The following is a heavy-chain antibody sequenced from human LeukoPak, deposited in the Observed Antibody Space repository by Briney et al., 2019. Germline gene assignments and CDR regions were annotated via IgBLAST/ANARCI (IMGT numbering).Heavy chain of an antibody. J-gene: IGHJ4*02. CDR2: ISGYNGNT. D-gene: IGHD4-17*01. Sequence: ASVKVSCKTSGYTFTNHGISWVRQAPGQGLEWMGWISGYNGNTNYVQKFRGRITMTTDTSTSTAYLQLRSLSSDDTALYYCARDLSLGRHDDGEPFDSWGQGTLVIVSS. V-gene: IGHV1-18*01. CDR1: GYTFTNHG. CDR3: ARDLSLGRHDDGEPFDS.